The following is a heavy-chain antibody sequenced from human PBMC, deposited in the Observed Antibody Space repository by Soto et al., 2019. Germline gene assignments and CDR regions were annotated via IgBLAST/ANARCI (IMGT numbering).Heavy chain of an antibody. D-gene: IGHD2-8*01. J-gene: IGHJ3*02. CDR2: IKSKTDGGTT. CDR3: TTDPPYCTHGVCDDAFDI. V-gene: IGHV3-15*01. CDR1: GCTLSNAW. Sequence: LRXSCAAAGCTLSNAWMSWVRQAPGKGLEWVGRIKSKTDGGTTDYAAPVKGRFTISRDDSKNTLYLQMNSLKAEDTAVYYCTTDPPYCTHGVCDDAFDIWGQGTMVTV.